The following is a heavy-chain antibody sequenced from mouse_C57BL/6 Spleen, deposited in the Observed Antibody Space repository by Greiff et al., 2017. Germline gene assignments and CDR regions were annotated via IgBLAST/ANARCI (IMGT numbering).Heavy chain of an antibody. J-gene: IGHJ4*01. CDR3: ARGRDLWDYAMDY. D-gene: IGHD1-1*02. CDR1: GYTFTSYW. Sequence: VQLQQPGTELVKPGASVKLSCKASGYTFTSYWMHWVKQRPGQGLEWIGNINPSNGGTNYNEKFKSKATLTVDKTSSTAYMQLSSLTSEDSAVYYCARGRDLWDYAMDYWGQGTSGTVSS. V-gene: IGHV1-53*01. CDR2: INPSNGGT.